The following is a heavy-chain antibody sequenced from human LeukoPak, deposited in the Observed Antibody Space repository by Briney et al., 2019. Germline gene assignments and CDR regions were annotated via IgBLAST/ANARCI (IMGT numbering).Heavy chain of an antibody. V-gene: IGHV3-21*01. CDR3: ARPLDSSNNYFDY. D-gene: IGHD6-13*01. Sequence: GESLRLSCAASGFTFSRNAMNWVRQAPGKGLEWVSFISSSSNYMSYADSVKGRFTISRDNAKNSLYLQMNSLRAEDTAVYYCARPLDSSNNYFDYWGRGTLVTVSA. CDR1: GFTFSRNA. CDR2: ISSSSNYM. J-gene: IGHJ4*02.